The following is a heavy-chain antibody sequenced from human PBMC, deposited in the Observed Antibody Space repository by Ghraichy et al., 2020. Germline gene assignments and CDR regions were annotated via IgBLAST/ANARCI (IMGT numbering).Heavy chain of an antibody. Sequence: SVKVSCKASGGTFSSYAISWVRQAPGQGLEWMGGIIPIFGTANYAQKFQGRVTITADESTSTAYMELNSLRSEDTAVYYCARDLGHSVGTFDYWGQGTLVTVSS. V-gene: IGHV1-69*13. CDR2: IIPIFGTA. CDR3: ARDLGHSVGTFDY. CDR1: GGTFSSYA. J-gene: IGHJ4*02. D-gene: IGHD3-10*01.